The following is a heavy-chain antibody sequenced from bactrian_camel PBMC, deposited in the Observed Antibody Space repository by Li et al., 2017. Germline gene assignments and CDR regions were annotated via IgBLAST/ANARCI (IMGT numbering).Heavy chain of an antibody. V-gene: IGHV3S39*01. CDR3: AKNFWGRNY. CDR2: SISGDTT. CDR1: GFTLSGNP. Sequence: HVQLVESGGGLVQPGGSLRLSCANAGFTLSGNPMSWVRQAPGKGLEWVSSISGDTTYYAAPVKGRFTISRDNANNTLYLQLNSLKSENTAMYYCAKNFWGRNYWGQGTQVTVS. J-gene: IGHJ4*01. D-gene: IGHD5*01.